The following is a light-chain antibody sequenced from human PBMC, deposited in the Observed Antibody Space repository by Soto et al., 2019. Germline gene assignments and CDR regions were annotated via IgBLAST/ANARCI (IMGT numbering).Light chain of an antibody. Sequence: DIQMTQSPSTLSASVRDRVTITCRASQSISSWLAWYQQKPGKAPKLLIYDASSLESGVPSRFSGSGSGTEFTLTISSLQPDDFATYYCQQYNSYSTVGQGTKVDIK. CDR2: DAS. J-gene: IGKJ1*01. CDR1: QSISSW. CDR3: QQYNSYST. V-gene: IGKV1-5*01.